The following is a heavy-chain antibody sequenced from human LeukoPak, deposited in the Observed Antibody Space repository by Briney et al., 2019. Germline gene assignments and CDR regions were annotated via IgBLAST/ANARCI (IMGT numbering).Heavy chain of an antibody. CDR1: GFTFSDYY. V-gene: IGHV3-11*01. CDR2: ISGRGSTI. J-gene: IGHJ4*02. Sequence: GGSLRLSCAASGFTFSDYYMSWIRQAPGKGLEWVSYISGRGSTIYYADSVKGRFTISRDNAKNSLYLQMNSLRAEDTAVYYCARDHGVYDSSGSFFDYWGQGTLVTVSS. D-gene: IGHD3-22*01. CDR3: ARDHGVYDSSGSFFDY.